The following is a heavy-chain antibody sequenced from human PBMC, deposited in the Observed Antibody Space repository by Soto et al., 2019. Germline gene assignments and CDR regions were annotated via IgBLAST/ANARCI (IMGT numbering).Heavy chain of an antibody. CDR2: IIPIFGTA. CDR1: GGTFSSYA. J-gene: IGHJ4*02. D-gene: IGHD1-26*01. CDR3: ARDGSSGAIDY. Sequence: GXSLKVSCKASGGTFSSYAISWVRQAPGQGLEWMGGIIPIFGTANYAQKFQGRVTITADKSTSTAYMELSSLRSEDTAVYYCARDGSSGAIDYWGQGTLVTVSS. V-gene: IGHV1-69*06.